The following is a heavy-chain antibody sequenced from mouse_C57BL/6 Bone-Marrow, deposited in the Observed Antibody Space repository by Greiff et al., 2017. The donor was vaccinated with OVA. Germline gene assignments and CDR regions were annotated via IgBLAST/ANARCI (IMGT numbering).Heavy chain of an antibody. CDR2: IYPSDSET. Sequence: QVQLKESGAELVRPGSSVKLSCKASGYTFTSYWMDWVKQRPGQGLEWIGNIYPSDSETHYNQKFKDKATLTVDKSSSTAYMQLSSLTSEDSAVYYCARSSYYGSSYGAMDYWGQGTSVTVSS. D-gene: IGHD1-1*01. CDR1: GYTFTSYW. V-gene: IGHV1-61*01. J-gene: IGHJ4*01. CDR3: ARSSYYGSSYGAMDY.